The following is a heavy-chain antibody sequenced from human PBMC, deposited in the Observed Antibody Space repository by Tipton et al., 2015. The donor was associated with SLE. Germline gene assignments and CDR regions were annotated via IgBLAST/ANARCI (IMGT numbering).Heavy chain of an antibody. V-gene: IGHV4-59*11. Sequence: TLSLTCTDSGGSISSHYWSWIRQPPGKGLEWIGYIYYSGSTNYNPSLKSRVTISVDTSKNQFSLKLSSVTAADTAVYYCARGHGSQGLLSGWSAWYFDLWGRGTLVTVSS. CDR1: GGSISSHY. D-gene: IGHD6-19*01. CDR3: ARGHGSQGLLSGWSAWYFDL. J-gene: IGHJ2*01. CDR2: IYYSGST.